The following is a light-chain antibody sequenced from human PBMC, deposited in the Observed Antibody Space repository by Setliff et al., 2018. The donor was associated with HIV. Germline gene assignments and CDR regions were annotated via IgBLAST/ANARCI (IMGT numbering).Light chain of an antibody. CDR1: SSNIGANT. CDR3: ASWDDSLNGWV. Sequence: QSVLTQPPSASGTPGQRVTISCSGSSSNIGANTVHWFQQLPGTAPKLLIYRNDQRPSGVPARFSGSKSGTSASLAISGLQAEGEADYFCASWDDSLNGWVFGGGTK. V-gene: IGLV1-44*01. CDR2: RND. J-gene: IGLJ3*02.